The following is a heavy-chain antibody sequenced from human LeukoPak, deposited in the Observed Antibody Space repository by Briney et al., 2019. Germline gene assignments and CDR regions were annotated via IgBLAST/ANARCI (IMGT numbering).Heavy chain of an antibody. CDR3: AREIGVGATLAYFDY. J-gene: IGHJ4*02. V-gene: IGHV1-69*13. CDR1: GGTFSSYA. CDR2: IIPIFGTA. Sequence: SVKVSCKASGGTFSSYAISWVRQAPGQGLEWMGGIIPIFGTANYAQKFQGRVTITADESTSTAYMELSSLRSEDTAVYYCAREIGVGATLAYFDYWGQGTLVIVSS. D-gene: IGHD1-26*01.